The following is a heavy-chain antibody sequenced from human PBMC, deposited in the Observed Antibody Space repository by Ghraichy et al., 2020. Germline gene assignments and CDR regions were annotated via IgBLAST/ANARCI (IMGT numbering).Heavy chain of an antibody. V-gene: IGHV4-31*03. D-gene: IGHD2-15*01. CDR2: IYYSGST. Sequence: SETLSLTCTVSGGSISSGGYYWSWIRQHPGKGLEWIGYIYYSGSTYYNPSLKSRVTISVDTSKNQFSLKLSSVTAADTAVYYCARDHGCSGGSCSWYYYGMDVWGQGTTVTVSS. CDR1: GGSISSGGYY. CDR3: ARDHGCSGGSCSWYYYGMDV. J-gene: IGHJ6*02.